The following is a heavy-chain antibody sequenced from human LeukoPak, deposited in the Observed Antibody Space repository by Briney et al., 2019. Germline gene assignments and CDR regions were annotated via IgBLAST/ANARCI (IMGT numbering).Heavy chain of an antibody. CDR2: IYHSGST. Sequence: SGTLSLTCAVSGGSISSSNWWSWVRQPPGKGLEWIGEIYHSGSTNYNPSLKSRVTISVDKSKNQFSLKLSSVTAADTAVYYCARDSSAYDYVWGSYRAIDYWGQGTLVTVSS. D-gene: IGHD3-16*02. CDR1: GGSISSSNW. CDR3: ARDSSAYDYVWGSYRAIDY. J-gene: IGHJ4*02. V-gene: IGHV4-4*02.